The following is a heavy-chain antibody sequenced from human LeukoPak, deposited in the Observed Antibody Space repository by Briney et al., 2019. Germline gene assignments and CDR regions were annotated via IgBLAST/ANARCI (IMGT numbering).Heavy chain of an antibody. V-gene: IGHV3-30*04. D-gene: IGHD6-13*01. J-gene: IGHJ4*02. CDR1: GFTFSSYA. CDR3: ASSVAAAGTKRHRLPYYFDY. Sequence: GGSLRLSCAASGFTFSSYAMHWVRQAPGKGLEWVAVISYDGSNKYYADSVKGRFTISRDNSKNTLYLQVNSLRAEDTAVYYCASSVAAAGTKRHRLPYYFDYWGQGTLVTVSS. CDR2: ISYDGSNK.